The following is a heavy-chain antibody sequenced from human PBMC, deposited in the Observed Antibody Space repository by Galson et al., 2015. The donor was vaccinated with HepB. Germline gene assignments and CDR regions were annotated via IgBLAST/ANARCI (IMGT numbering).Heavy chain of an antibody. Sequence: SLRLSCAASGFTFSNYAMSWVRQAPGKGLEWVSAIDKTGGTTYYADSVKGRFTISRDNSKNTLYLQMNSLRTEDTAVFYCAEGFGVQSPSTTNKNWYFDLWGRGALVTVSS. CDR2: IDKTGGTT. CDR3: AEGFGVQSPSTTNKNWYFDL. V-gene: IGHV3-23*01. D-gene: IGHD3-3*01. CDR1: GFTFSNYA. J-gene: IGHJ2*01.